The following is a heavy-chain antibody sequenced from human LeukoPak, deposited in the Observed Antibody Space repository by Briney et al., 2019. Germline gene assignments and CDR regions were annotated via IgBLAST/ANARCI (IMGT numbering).Heavy chain of an antibody. CDR1: GYTFTGYY. CDR3: ARDRGSGSYYLT. CDR2: INPNSGGT. J-gene: IGHJ5*02. V-gene: IGHV1-2*06. D-gene: IGHD3-10*01. Sequence: ASVKVSCKAFGYTFTGYYMHWVRQAPGQGLEWMGRINPNSGGTNYAQKFQGRVTMTRDTSISTAYMELSRLRSDDTAVYYCARDRGSGSYYLTWGQGTLVTVSS.